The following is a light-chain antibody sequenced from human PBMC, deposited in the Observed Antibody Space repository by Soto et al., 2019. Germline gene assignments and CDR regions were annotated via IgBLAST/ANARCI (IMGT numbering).Light chain of an antibody. J-gene: IGKJ2*01. CDR1: QSVSSN. Sequence: EIVMTQSPATLSVSPGERATLSCRASQSVSSNLAWYQQKPDQAPRLLIYGASTRATDIPARFSGSGSGTEFTLTISSLQSEDFAVYYCQQYNNWPSYTFGQGTKLEIK. V-gene: IGKV3-15*01. CDR3: QQYNNWPSYT. CDR2: GAS.